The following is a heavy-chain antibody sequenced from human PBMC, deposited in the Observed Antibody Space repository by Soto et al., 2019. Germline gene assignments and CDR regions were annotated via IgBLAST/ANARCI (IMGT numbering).Heavy chain of an antibody. CDR1: GYTFTSYS. J-gene: IGHJ4*02. Sequence: QVQLVQSGGEVKKPGASVKVSCKASGYTFTSYSISWVRQAPGQGLEWMGWINVYNGNTKYVQKFQGRVTMTTDQSTSTVYMELRSLSSDDAAVYYCARDGVAVTTGISGYWGQGTLVTVSS. V-gene: IGHV1-18*01. CDR3: ARDGVAVTTGISGY. CDR2: INVYNGNT. D-gene: IGHD4-4*01.